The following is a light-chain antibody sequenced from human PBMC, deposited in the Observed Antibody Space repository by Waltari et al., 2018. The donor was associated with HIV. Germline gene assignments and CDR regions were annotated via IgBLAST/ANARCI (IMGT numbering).Light chain of an antibody. CDR2: GAS. CDR3: QQYGSSPGYT. CDR1: QTISSSY. V-gene: IGKV3-20*01. Sequence: ELVLTQSPGTLSLSPGESATLSCRASQTISSSYLAWYQQKPGQAPRLLIYGASSRATGSPDRFSGSGSVTDFTLTISRLEPEDFAVYYCQQYGSSPGYTFGQGTKLEI. J-gene: IGKJ2*01.